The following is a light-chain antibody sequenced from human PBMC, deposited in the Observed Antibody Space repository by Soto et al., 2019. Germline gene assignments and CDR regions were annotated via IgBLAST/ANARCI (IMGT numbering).Light chain of an antibody. V-gene: IGLV2-14*01. CDR1: SSDIGAYNY. Sequence: QSVLTQPASVSGSPGQSLTISCTGTSSDIGAYNYVSWYQQHPGKAPKLLIYGLTNRPSGVSNRFSGSKSGNTASLTISGLQAEDDADYYCSSYTTSLTLVFGGGTKVTVL. CDR2: GLT. J-gene: IGLJ3*02. CDR3: SSYTTSLTLV.